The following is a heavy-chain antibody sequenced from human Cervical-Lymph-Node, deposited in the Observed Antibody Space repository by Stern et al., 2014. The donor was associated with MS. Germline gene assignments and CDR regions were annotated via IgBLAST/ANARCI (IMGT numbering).Heavy chain of an antibody. J-gene: IGHJ6*02. V-gene: IGHV1-69*01. CDR2: IIPIIGLA. Sequence: VQLVESGTEVKKPGSSVKVSCQASGGTFNVYAINWLRQAPGQGLEWMGGIIPIIGLANYAQKFHGRVTITADESTRTSSMQLTSLTSNDTAIYYCARDGRHTNNYGLDVWGQGTTVTVSS. CDR3: ARDGRHTNNYGLDV. CDR1: GGTFNVYA.